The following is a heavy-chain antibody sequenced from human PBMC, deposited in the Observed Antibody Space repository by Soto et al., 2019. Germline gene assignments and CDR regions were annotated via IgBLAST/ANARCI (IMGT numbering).Heavy chain of an antibody. D-gene: IGHD3-10*01. V-gene: IGHV3-30*18. CDR1: GFTFSSYG. J-gene: IGHJ6*02. CDR2: ISYDGSNK. CDR3: AKDRVQWFGPPGGMDV. Sequence: GGSLRLSCAASGFTFSSYGMHWVRQAPGKGLEWVAVISYDGSNKYYADSVKGRFTISRDNSKNTLYLQMNSLRAEDTAVYYCAKDRVQWFGPPGGMDVWGQGTTVTVSS.